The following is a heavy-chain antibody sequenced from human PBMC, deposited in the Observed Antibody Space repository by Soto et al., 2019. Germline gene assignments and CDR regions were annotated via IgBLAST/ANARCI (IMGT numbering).Heavy chain of an antibody. D-gene: IGHD3-3*01. CDR3: AHSVSIFGGITQNWFDP. CDR2: IYWDDVK. Sequence: QITLKESGPPLVKPTQTLTLTCTFSGTSLSTRGVGVAWIRQPPGKALEWLALIYWDDVKRYSPSLESRLTVAXNSSKRQVVLTLTNLAPVDTATYYCAHSVSIFGGITQNWFDPWGQGILVTVSS. CDR1: GTSLSTRGVG. J-gene: IGHJ5*02. V-gene: IGHV2-5*02.